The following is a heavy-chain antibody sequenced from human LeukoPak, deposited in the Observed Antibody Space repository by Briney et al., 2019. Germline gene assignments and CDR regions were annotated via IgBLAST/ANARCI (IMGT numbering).Heavy chain of an antibody. J-gene: IGHJ3*02. CDR2: IRYDGSNK. CDR1: GFTFSSYG. CDR3: AVGWLVGVYAFDN. D-gene: IGHD6-19*01. V-gene: IGHV3-30*02. Sequence: PGGSLRLSCAASGFTFSSYGMHWVRQAPGKGLEWVAFIRYDGSNKYYADSVKGRFTISRDNAKNSLYLQMNSLRAEDTAVYYCAVGWLVGVYAFDNWGQGTMVTVSS.